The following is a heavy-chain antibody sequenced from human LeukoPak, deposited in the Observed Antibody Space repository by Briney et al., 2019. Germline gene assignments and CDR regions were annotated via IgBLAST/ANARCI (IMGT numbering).Heavy chain of an antibody. V-gene: IGHV3-23*01. J-gene: IGHJ4*02. Sequence: SGGSLTLSCVASGFTFSNFAMTWVRQAPEGGLEWVSSITGSGETTFYADSVKGRFTVSRDNSKDTLYLQMNSLRVDDTAVYYCAKGRSYGDYAKFDYWGQGTLVTVSS. CDR2: ITGSGETT. D-gene: IGHD4-17*01. CDR3: AKGRSYGDYAKFDY. CDR1: GFTFSNFA.